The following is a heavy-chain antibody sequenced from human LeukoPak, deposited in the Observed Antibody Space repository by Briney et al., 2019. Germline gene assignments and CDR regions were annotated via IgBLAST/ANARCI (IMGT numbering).Heavy chain of an antibody. CDR3: ARHRKNWNYVGYFDY. J-gene: IGHJ4*02. D-gene: IGHD1-7*01. V-gene: IGHV4-39*01. Sequence: PSETLSLTCTVSGGSISSSSYYWGWIRQSPGKGLEWIGTIYYSGSTYYNPSLKSRVTISVDTSKNQFSLKLSSVTAADTAVYYCARHRKNWNYVGYFDYWGQGTLVTVSS. CDR1: GGSISSSSYY. CDR2: IYYSGST.